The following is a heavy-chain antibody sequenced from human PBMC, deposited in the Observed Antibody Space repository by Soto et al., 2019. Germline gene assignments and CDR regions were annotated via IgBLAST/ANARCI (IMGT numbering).Heavy chain of an antibody. Sequence: QVQLVESGGGVVQPGRSLRLSCAASGFTFSSYGMHWVRQAPGKGLEWVAVISYDGSNKYYADSVKGRFTISRDNSKNPRYLQMNSLRAEDTAVYYCAKGGEIVVVVAGYESAFDYWGQGTLVTVSS. CDR3: AKGGEIVVVVAGYESAFDY. V-gene: IGHV3-30*18. D-gene: IGHD2-15*01. CDR2: ISYDGSNK. J-gene: IGHJ4*02. CDR1: GFTFSSYG.